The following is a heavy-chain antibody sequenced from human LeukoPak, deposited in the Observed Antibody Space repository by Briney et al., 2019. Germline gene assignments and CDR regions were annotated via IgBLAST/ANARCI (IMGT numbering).Heavy chain of an antibody. CDR1: GGSFSGYY. J-gene: IGHJ3*02. V-gene: IGHV4-34*01. CDR2: INHSGST. CDR3: ATGYDYAFDI. Sequence: SETLSLTCVVYGGSFSGYYWSWIRQPPGKGLESIGEINHSGSTNYNRSLKSRVTISVDTSQDQFSLKLSSVTAADTAVYYCATGYDYAFDIWGQGTMVTVSS. D-gene: IGHD1-20*01.